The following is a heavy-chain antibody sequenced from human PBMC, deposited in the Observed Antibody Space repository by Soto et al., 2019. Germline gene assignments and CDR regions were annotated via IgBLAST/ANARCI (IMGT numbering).Heavy chain of an antibody. CDR3: AKAPYTDGWYQFDY. D-gene: IGHD6-19*01. J-gene: IGHJ4*02. V-gene: IGHV3-23*01. CDR2: ITGSGGST. Sequence: EVRLLESGGALVQPGGSLRLSCAASGFTFSSYAMSWVRQAPGKGLEWVSVITGSGGSTKYADSVIGRFTISRDNSKNTLFLQMNSLRAEDAAVYYCAKAPYTDGWYQFDYWGQGTLVTVSS. CDR1: GFTFSSYA.